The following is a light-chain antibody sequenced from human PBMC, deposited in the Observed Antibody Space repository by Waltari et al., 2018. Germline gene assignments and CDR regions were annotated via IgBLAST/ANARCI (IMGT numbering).Light chain of an antibody. CDR2: QDS. CDR1: KLGDKY. J-gene: IGLJ2*01. Sequence: SYELTQPPSVSVSPGQTASITCSGAKLGDKYACWYQQKPCHSPGLVIFQDSRRPSGILERVCGSNSGNTATLTSSGPQAMDEADYYCQAWDSSTGGFGGGTKLTVL. V-gene: IGLV3-1*01. CDR3: QAWDSSTGG.